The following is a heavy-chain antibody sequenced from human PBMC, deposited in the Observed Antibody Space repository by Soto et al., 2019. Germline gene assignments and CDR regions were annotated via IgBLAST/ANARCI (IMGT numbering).Heavy chain of an antibody. V-gene: IGHV4-34*01. CDR3: ARGGPGAVRGVISSHRKKNYFDY. D-gene: IGHD3-10*01. J-gene: IGHJ4*02. CDR1: GGSFSGYY. Sequence: SETLCLTCAVYGGSFSGYYWSWIRQPPGKGLEWIGEINHSGSTNYNPSLKSRVTISVDTSKNQFSLKLSSVTAADTAVYYCARGGPGAVRGVISSHRKKNYFDYWGQGTLVTVSS. CDR2: INHSGST.